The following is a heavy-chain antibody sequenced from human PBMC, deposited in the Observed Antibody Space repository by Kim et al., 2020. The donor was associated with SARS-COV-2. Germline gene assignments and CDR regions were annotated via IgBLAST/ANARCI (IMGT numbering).Heavy chain of an antibody. CDR3: ARNGGSYTFDF. D-gene: IGHD2-8*01. Sequence: SADYNSPLKSRVIISTATSKSQLSLELSSATAADTAVYYCARNGGSYTFDFWGQGILVIVSS. V-gene: IGHV4-59*01. J-gene: IGHJ4*02. CDR2: SA.